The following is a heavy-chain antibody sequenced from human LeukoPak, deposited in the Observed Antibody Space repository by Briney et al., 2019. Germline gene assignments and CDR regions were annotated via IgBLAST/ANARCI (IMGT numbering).Heavy chain of an antibody. J-gene: IGHJ4*02. Sequence: GGSLRLSCAASGFTFSSYWMSWVRQAPWKGLEWVSAISGSGGSTYYADSVKGRFTIPRDNSKNTLYLQMNSLRAEDTAVYYCAKTLSSKPKNFDYWGQGTLVTVSS. D-gene: IGHD3-16*02. CDR1: GFTFSSYW. CDR2: ISGSGGST. CDR3: AKTLSSKPKNFDY. V-gene: IGHV3-23*01.